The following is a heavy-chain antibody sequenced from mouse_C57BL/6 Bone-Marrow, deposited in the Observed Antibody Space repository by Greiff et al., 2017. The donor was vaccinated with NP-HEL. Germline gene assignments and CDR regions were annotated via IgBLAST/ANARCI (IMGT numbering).Heavy chain of an antibody. D-gene: IGHD2-3*01. Sequence: VKLVESGPGILQPSQTLSLTCSFSGFSLSTFGMGVGWIRQPSGKGLEWLAHIWWDDDKYYNPALKSRLTISKDTSKNQVFLKIANVDTADTATYYCARIPDGYLAWFAYWGQGTLVTVSA. J-gene: IGHJ3*01. CDR3: ARIPDGYLAWFAY. CDR2: IWWDDDK. CDR1: GFSLSTFGMG. V-gene: IGHV8-8*01.